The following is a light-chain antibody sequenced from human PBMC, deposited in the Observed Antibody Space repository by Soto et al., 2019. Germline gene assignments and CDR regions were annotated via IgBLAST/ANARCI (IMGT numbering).Light chain of an antibody. CDR2: GAS. CDR3: KQSDSSFWWT. J-gene: IGKJ1*01. CDR1: QSVSSSY. Sequence: EIVLTQSPGTLSLSPGERATLSCRASQSVSSSYLAWYQQKPGQAPRLLIYGASSRATGIPDRFSGGGSGTDFTLTISRLEAEDFAVYYCKQSDSSFWWTFGQGTRVEIK. V-gene: IGKV3-20*01.